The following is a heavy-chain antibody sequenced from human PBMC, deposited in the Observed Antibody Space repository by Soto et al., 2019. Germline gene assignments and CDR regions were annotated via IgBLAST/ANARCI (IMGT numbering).Heavy chain of an antibody. CDR1: GYIFGSYG. V-gene: IGHV1-18*01. CDR2: ISEYNGNT. Sequence: GASVKVSCKASGYIFGSYGISWVRQAPGQGLEWMGWISEYNGNTNYAQKVQDRVIITTDTSTSTAYMELRSLRSDDTAVYYCARGTGPHEYWGQGTLVTVSS. CDR3: ARGTGPHEY. J-gene: IGHJ4*02.